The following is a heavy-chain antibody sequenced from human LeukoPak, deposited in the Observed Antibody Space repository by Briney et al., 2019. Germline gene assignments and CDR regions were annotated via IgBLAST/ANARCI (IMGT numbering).Heavy chain of an antibody. J-gene: IGHJ6*02. CDR1: GYTFTSYG. CDR3: ARDAEYFDWSHYYGMDV. D-gene: IGHD3-9*01. CDR2: ISAYNGNT. Sequence: GASVKVSCKASGYTFTSYGISWVRQAPGQGLEWMGWISAYNGNTNYAQKLQGRVTMTTDTSTSTAYMELRSLRSDDTAVYYCARDAEYFDWSHYYGMDVWGQGTTVTVSS. V-gene: IGHV1-18*01.